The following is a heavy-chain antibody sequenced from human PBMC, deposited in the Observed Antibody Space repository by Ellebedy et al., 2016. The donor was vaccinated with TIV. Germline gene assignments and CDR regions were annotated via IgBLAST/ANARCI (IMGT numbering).Heavy chain of an antibody. CDR3: ARQLTESSSWYVNWYFDL. Sequence: PGGSLRLSCAASGFSFGSYTFHWVRQAPGQGLGWVASLSHAGITNNYADSVQGLFHNSRDNSRNTLYLQRNSLRAQDTAVYYCARQLTESSSWYVNWYFDLWGRGTLVTVSS. D-gene: IGHD6-13*01. CDR1: GFSFGSYT. V-gene: IGHV3-30-3*01. J-gene: IGHJ2*01. CDR2: LSHAGITN.